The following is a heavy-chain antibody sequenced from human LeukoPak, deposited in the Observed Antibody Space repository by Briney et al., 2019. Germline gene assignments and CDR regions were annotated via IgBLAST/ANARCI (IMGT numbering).Heavy chain of an antibody. CDR2: INPNSGGT. J-gene: IGHJ4*02. D-gene: IGHD2-21*02. CDR1: GYTFTGYY. Sequence: ASVKVSCKASGYTFTGYYMHLVRQAPGQGLEWMGWINPNSGGTNYAQKFQGRVTMTRDTSISTAYMELSRLRSDDTAVYYCARDAFAYCGGDCYYYFDYWGQGTLVTVSS. CDR3: ARDAFAYCGGDCYYYFDY. V-gene: IGHV1-2*02.